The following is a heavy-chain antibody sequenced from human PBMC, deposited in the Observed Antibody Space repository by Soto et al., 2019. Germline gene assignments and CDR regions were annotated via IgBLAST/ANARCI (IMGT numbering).Heavy chain of an antibody. CDR1: GGTFGSYT. V-gene: IGHV1-69*02. CDR2: IIPILGIA. CDR3: ARTYCSGGSCSGQTSYYYGMDV. Sequence: QVQLVQSGAEVKKPGSSVKVSCKASGGTFGSYTISWVRQAPGQGHEWMGRIIPILGIANYAQKFQGRVTITADKSTSTAYMELSSLRSEDTAVYYCARTYCSGGSCSGQTSYYYGMDVWGQGTTVTVSS. J-gene: IGHJ6*02. D-gene: IGHD2-15*01.